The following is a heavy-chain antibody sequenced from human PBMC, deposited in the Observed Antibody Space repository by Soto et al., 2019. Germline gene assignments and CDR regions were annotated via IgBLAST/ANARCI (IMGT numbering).Heavy chain of an antibody. CDR2: IYYSGST. Sequence: SETLSLTCTVSGGSISSGDYYWSWIRQPPGKGLEWIGYIYYSGSTYYNPSLKSRVTISVDTSKNQFSLKLSSVTAADTAVYYCARDVNYYGSGSPPRWFDPWGQGTMVTVSS. J-gene: IGHJ5*02. CDR3: ARDVNYYGSGSPPRWFDP. V-gene: IGHV4-30-4*01. D-gene: IGHD3-10*01. CDR1: GGSISSGDYY.